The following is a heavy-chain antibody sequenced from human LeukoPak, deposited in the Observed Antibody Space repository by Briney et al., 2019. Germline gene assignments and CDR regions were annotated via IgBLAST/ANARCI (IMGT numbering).Heavy chain of an antibody. V-gene: IGHV3-23*01. CDR3: AKDRGIAAAALFDP. Sequence: GGSLRLSCAASGFTFSSYAMSWVRQAPGKGVEWVSAISGSGGSTYYADSVKGRLTISRDNSKNTLYPQTNSLRAEDTAVYYCAKDRGIAAAALFDPWGQGTLVTVSS. CDR2: ISGSGGST. J-gene: IGHJ5*02. CDR1: GFTFSSYA. D-gene: IGHD6-13*01.